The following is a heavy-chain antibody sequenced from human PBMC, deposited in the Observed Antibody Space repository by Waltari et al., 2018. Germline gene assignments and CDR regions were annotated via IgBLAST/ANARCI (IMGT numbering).Heavy chain of an antibody. CDR2: INAGNGNT. CDR1: GYTFTSYA. Sequence: QVQLVQSGAEVKKPGASVKVSCKASGYTFTSYAMHWVRQAPGQRLAWMGWINAGNGNTKYSQKFQGRVTITRDTSASTAYMELSSLRSEDTAVYYCARDPLERRGRSYYGSGSLDYWGQGTLVTVSS. J-gene: IGHJ4*02. V-gene: IGHV1-3*01. CDR3: ARDPLERRGRSYYGSGSLDY. D-gene: IGHD3-10*01.